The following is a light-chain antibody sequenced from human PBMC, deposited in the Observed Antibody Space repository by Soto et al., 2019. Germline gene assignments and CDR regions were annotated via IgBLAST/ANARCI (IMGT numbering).Light chain of an antibody. Sequence: QSVLTQPPSVSGASGQRVTISCTGSSSNIGAGYDVNWYQQLPGAAPKFLIYGNSNRPSGVPDRFSGSKSGTSASLAITGLQAEDEADYYCQSYDSRLSGYVFGTGTKVTVL. CDR3: QSYDSRLSGYV. V-gene: IGLV1-40*01. J-gene: IGLJ1*01. CDR1: SSNIGAGYD. CDR2: GNS.